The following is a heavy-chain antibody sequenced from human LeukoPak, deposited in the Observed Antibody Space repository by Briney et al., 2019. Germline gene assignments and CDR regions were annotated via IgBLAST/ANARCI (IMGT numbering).Heavy chain of an antibody. Sequence: PGGSLRLSCAASGFTFSSYAMSWVRQAPGKGLEWVSAISGIGGSTYYADSVKGRFTISRDNSKNTLYLQMNSLRAEDTAVYYCAKGQQQLVRGTVFDYWGQGTLVTVSS. D-gene: IGHD6-13*01. CDR2: ISGIGGST. CDR1: GFTFSSYA. V-gene: IGHV3-23*01. CDR3: AKGQQQLVRGTVFDY. J-gene: IGHJ4*02.